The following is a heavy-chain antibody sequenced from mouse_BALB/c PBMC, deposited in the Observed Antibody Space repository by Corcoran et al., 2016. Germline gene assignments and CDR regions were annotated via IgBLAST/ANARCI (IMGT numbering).Heavy chain of an antibody. CDR2: INTETGEP. CDR3: ARGFTTVVATDY. D-gene: IGHD1-1*01. Sequence: QIQLVQSGPELKKPGETVKISCKASGYTFTDYSMHWVKQAPGMGLKWMGWINTETGEPTYADDFKGRFAFSLETSASTAYLQINNLKNEDTATYFCARGFTTVVATDYWGQGTTLTVSS. V-gene: IGHV9-2-1*01. CDR1: GYTFTDYS. J-gene: IGHJ2*01.